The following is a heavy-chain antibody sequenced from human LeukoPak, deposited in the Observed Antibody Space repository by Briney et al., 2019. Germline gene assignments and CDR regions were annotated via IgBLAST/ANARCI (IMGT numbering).Heavy chain of an antibody. Sequence: SETLSLTCAVYGGSLSIYYWSWIRQPPGKGLEWIGEINDSGSTNYSPSLKSRVSISLDTSKNQFSLILRSVTAADTAIYYCARRMYDIGWVLDYWGQGALVTVSS. J-gene: IGHJ4*02. D-gene: IGHD6-19*01. V-gene: IGHV4-34*01. CDR2: INDSGST. CDR1: GGSLSIYY. CDR3: ARRMYDIGWVLDY.